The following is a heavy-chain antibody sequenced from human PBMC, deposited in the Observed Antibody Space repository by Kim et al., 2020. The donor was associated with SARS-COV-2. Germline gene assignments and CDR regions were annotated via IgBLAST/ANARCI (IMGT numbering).Heavy chain of an antibody. CDR1: GININNKY. CDR3: AEYGDYIRGWAAARH. V-gene: IGHV3-53*01. CDR2: IYTDDKT. Sequence: GGSLRLSCAGTGININNKYMSWVRQAPGGGLECLSVIYTDDKTYYADSVMGRFTISRDNSKNTVYLQMNSLRVEDTAVYYCAEYGDYIRGWAAARHWGQGTLVTVSS. D-gene: IGHD4-17*01. J-gene: IGHJ4*02.